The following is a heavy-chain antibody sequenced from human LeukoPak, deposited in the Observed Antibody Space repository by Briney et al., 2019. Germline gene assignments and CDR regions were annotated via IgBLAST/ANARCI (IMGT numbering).Heavy chain of an antibody. D-gene: IGHD3-22*01. CDR3: ARDYYDSSGYRHDAFDI. CDR1: GFTFSRHS. V-gene: IGHV3-48*04. CDR2: ISSSGSTI. Sequence: GGSLRLSCAVSGFTFSRHSMNWVRQAPGKGLEWVSYISSSGSTIYYADSVKGRFTISRDNAKNSLYLQMNSLRAEDTAVYYCARDYYDSSGYRHDAFDIWGQGTMVTVSS. J-gene: IGHJ3*02.